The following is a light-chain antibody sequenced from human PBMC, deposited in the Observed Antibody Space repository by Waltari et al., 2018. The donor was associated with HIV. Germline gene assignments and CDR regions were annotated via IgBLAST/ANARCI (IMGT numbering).Light chain of an antibody. J-gene: IGLJ3*02. V-gene: IGLV1-47*01. CDR2: RNN. CDR3: AAWDDSLSGKWV. Sequence: QSLLTQPPSASGTPGQRVTISCSGSSSNIGSNFVYWYQQLPGTAPKLLIYRNNQRPSGVRDRFSGSKSGTSASLAISGLRSEDEADFYCAAWDDSLSGKWVFGGGTKLTVL. CDR1: SSNIGSNF.